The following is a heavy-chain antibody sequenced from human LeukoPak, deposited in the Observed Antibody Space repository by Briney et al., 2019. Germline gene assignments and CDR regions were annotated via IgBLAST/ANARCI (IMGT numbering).Heavy chain of an antibody. CDR3: ARGGVAAKYYFDY. D-gene: IGHD3-10*01. J-gene: IGHJ4*02. V-gene: IGHV4-59*11. Sequence: KPSETLSLTCTVSGGSISPLYWSWIRQPPGKGLEFIGYIYYSGTTNYNLSLKSRVTLSVDTSKNQFSLKLSSVTAADTAVYYCARGGVAAKYYFDYWSQGTLVTVSS. CDR1: GGSISPLY. CDR2: IYYSGTT.